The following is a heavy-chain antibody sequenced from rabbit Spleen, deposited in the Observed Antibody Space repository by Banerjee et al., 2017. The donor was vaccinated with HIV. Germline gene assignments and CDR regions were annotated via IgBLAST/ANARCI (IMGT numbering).Heavy chain of an antibody. CDR1: GFSFSNKAV. D-gene: IGHD6-1*01. CDR2: IYATGSEST. CDR3: ARAENFDRYATDLGL. Sequence: QEQLVESGGRLVKPEGSLILSCTASGFSFSNKAVMCWVRQAPGKGLEWISCIYATGSESTYHATWAKGRFTVSKTSSTTVTLQVTSLTAADTATYFCARAENFDRYATDLGLWGQGTLVTVS. V-gene: IGHV1S45*01. J-gene: IGHJ4*01.